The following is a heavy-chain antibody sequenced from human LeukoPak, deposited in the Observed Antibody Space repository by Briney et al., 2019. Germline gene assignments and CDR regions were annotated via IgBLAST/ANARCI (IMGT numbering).Heavy chain of an antibody. V-gene: IGHV3-21*01. CDR3: AWIYDILTGSPTPDAFDI. D-gene: IGHD3-9*01. CDR1: GFTFSSYS. Sequence: GGSLRLSCAASGFTFSSYSMNWVRRAPGKGLEWVSSISSSSSYIYYADSVKGRFTISRDNAKNSLYLQMNSLRAEDTAVYYCAWIYDILTGSPTPDAFDIWGQGTMVTVSS. J-gene: IGHJ3*02. CDR2: ISSSSSYI.